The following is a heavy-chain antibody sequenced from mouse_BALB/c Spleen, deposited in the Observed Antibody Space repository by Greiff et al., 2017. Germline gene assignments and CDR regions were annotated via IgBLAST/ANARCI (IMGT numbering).Heavy chain of an antibody. CDR2: ISSGGGST. CDR1: GFAFSSYD. V-gene: IGHV5-12-1*01. Sequence: EVQGVESGGGLVKPGGSLKLSCAASGFAFSSYDMSWVRQTPEKRLEWVAYISSGGGSTYYPDTVKGRFTISRDNAKNTLYLQMSSLKSEDTAMYYCARQIYDGYYKDYFDYWGQGTTLTVSS. J-gene: IGHJ2*01. D-gene: IGHD2-3*01. CDR3: ARQIYDGYYKDYFDY.